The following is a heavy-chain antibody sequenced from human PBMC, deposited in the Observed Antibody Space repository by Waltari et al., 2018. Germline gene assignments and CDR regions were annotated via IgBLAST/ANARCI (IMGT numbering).Heavy chain of an antibody. J-gene: IGHJ4*02. V-gene: IGHV3-7*01. Sequence: FCRYWMGWVRQTPGKGLEWVANINYDGRQKYYVDSVKGRFAISRDNAKNSVYLQMNSLRVEDTAIYYCAKSRGFEYWGQGALITVSS. CDR3: AKSRGFEY. CDR1: FCRYW. D-gene: IGHD3-10*01. CDR2: INYDGRQK.